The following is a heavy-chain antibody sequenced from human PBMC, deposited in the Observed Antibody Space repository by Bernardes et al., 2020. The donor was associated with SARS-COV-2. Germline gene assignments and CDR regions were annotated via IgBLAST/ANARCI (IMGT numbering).Heavy chain of an antibody. V-gene: IGHV4-59*01. CDR1: GGSISSYY. J-gene: IGHJ6*02. D-gene: IGHD1-1*01. Sequence: SETLSLTCTVSGGSISSYYWSWIRQPPGKGLEWIGYIYYSGSTNYNPSLKSRVTISVDTSKNQFSLKLSSVTAADTAVYYCSLSTSHHYYYYYGMDVWGQGTTVAVTS. CDR2: IYYSGST. CDR3: SLSTSHHYYYYYGMDV.